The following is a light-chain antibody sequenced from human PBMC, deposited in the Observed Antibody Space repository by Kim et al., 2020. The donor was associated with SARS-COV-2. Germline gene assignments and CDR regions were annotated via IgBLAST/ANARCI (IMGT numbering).Light chain of an antibody. CDR2: NDN. CDR3: AVWDDSLNGRV. Sequence: GQRVTICWSGSTPTIGRNTVSWYQQVPGTAPKLLIYNDNQRPSGVPDRFSGSKSGTSASLAISGLQSDDESDYYCAVWDDSLNGRVFGGGTKVTVL. V-gene: IGLV1-44*01. CDR1: TPTIGRNT. J-gene: IGLJ3*02.